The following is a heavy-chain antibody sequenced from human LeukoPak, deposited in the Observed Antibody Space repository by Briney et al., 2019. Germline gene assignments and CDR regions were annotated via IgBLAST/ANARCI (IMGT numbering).Heavy chain of an antibody. CDR3: ARDRRGYSYGGLDP. J-gene: IGHJ5*02. V-gene: IGHV4-59*01. Sequence: PSETLSPTCTVSGGSISSYYWSWIRQPPGKGLEWIGYIYYSGSTNYNPSLKSRVTISVDTSKNQFSLKLSSVTAADTAVYYCARDRRGYSYGGLDPWGQGTLVTVSS. CDR2: IYYSGST. D-gene: IGHD5-18*01. CDR1: GGSISSYY.